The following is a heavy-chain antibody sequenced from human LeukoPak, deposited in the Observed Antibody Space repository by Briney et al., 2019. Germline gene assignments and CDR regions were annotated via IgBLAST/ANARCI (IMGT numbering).Heavy chain of an antibody. Sequence: GGSLRLSCAASGFTFNDYYMSWIRQAPGKGLEWLSYINIGGTNTHYADSVKGRFTISRDNAKKSLYLEMNNLSAEDTAVYYCATDGAGFDTWGQGVLVTVSS. V-gene: IGHV3-11*01. J-gene: IGHJ5*02. CDR2: INIGGTNT. CDR1: GFTFNDYY. CDR3: ATDGAGFDT.